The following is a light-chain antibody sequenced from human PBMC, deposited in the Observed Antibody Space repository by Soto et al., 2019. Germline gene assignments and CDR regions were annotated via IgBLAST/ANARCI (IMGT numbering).Light chain of an antibody. Sequence: EIVLTQSPATLSLSPGERATLSCRASQSVSSYLAWYQQKPGQAPRLLIYDASNRATGIPARFSGSGSGTAFTLTIRSLEPEDFAVYHCKKRNNWTTFGGGTKVEIK. CDR1: QSVSSY. CDR2: DAS. J-gene: IGKJ4*01. CDR3: KKRNNWTT. V-gene: IGKV3-11*01.